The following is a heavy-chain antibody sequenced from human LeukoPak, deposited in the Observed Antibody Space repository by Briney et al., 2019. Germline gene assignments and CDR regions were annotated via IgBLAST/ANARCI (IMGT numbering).Heavy chain of an antibody. V-gene: IGHV3-11*01. Sequence: GGSLRLSCAASGFTFSAYYMSWVRQAPGKGLEWVSYISSSGSTIYYADSVKGRFTISRDNAKNTLYLQMNSLRAEDTAVYYCARDRGTTLAGMDVWGQGTTVTVSS. CDR1: GFTFSAYY. J-gene: IGHJ6*02. CDR3: ARDRGTTLAGMDV. CDR2: ISSSGSTI. D-gene: IGHD1-7*01.